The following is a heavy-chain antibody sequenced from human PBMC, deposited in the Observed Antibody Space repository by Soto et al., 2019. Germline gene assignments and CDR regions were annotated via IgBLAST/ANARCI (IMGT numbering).Heavy chain of an antibody. D-gene: IGHD3-3*01. Sequence: ASVKVSCKASGYTFTSYYMHWVRQAPGQGLEWMGIINPSGGSTSYAQKFQGRVTMTRDTSTSTVYMELSSLRSEDTAVYYCASSRGSGYTYCYYGMDDGGQGTTVTVYS. CDR3: ASSRGSGYTYCYYGMDD. CDR1: GYTFTSYY. J-gene: IGHJ6*02. CDR2: INPSGGST. V-gene: IGHV1-46*01.